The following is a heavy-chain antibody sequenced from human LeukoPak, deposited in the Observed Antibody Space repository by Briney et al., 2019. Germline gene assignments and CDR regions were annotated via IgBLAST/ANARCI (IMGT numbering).Heavy chain of an antibody. V-gene: IGHV3-23*01. Sequence: PGGSPRLSCAASGFTFSSYAMSWVRQAPGKGLEWVSVISGSGGTTYYADSVKGRFTISRDNSKNTLYLQMSSLRAEDTAVYCCAKVGYSSGWLPDYWGQGTLVTVSS. J-gene: IGHJ4*02. CDR3: AKVGYSSGWLPDY. CDR1: GFTFSSYA. CDR2: ISGSGGTT. D-gene: IGHD6-19*01.